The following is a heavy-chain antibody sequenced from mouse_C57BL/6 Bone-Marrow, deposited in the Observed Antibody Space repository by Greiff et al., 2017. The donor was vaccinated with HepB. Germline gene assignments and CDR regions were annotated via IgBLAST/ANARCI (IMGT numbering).Heavy chain of an antibody. V-gene: IGHV5-6*02. CDR3: ARRDYGSSCYAMDY. CDR1: GFTFSSYG. J-gene: IGHJ4*01. D-gene: IGHD1-1*01. Sequence: EVKLVESGGDLVKPGGSLKLSCAASGFTFSSYGMSWVRQTPDKRLEWVATISSGGSYTYYPDSVKGRFTISRDNAKNTLYLQMSSLKSEDTAMYYCARRDYGSSCYAMDYWGQGTSVTVSS. CDR2: ISSGGSYT.